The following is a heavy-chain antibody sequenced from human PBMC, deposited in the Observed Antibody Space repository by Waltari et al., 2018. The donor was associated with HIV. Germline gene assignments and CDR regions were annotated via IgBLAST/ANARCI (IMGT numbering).Heavy chain of an antibody. Sequence: QVQLVQSGAEGKKVGASVTVSCKASGYTLRDYYNHLVRQAPGQVFEWMGWTNPNTGGTTYAQKFQGWSTMTSDTSASTAYMGLSRLSSDDTSVYYCARDAEVLEYSYRNYYYYSGMDAWGQGTTVTVSS. V-gene: IGHV1-2*04. CDR3: ARDAEVLEYSYRNYYYYSGMDA. CDR1: GYTLRDYY. CDR2: TNPNTGGT. D-gene: IGHD5-18*01. J-gene: IGHJ6*02.